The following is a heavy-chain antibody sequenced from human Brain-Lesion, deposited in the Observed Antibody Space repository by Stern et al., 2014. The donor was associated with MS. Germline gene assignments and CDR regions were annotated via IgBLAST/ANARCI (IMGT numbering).Heavy chain of an antibody. V-gene: IGHV4-39*01. CDR3: AKLWLGELPESPFDY. CDR1: GGSISSSSYY. Sequence: QLVESGPGLVKPSETLSLTCTVSGGSISSSSYYWGWIRQPPGKGLEWIGSIYYRGSTYYNPSLKSRVTISMDTSKNQFSLRLSSLTAADTAVYFCAKLWLGELPESPFDYWGQGTLVTVSS. D-gene: IGHD3-10*01. CDR2: IYYRGST. J-gene: IGHJ4*02.